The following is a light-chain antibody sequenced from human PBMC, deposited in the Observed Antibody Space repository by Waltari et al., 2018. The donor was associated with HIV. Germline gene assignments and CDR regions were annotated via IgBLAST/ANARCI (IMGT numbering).Light chain of an antibody. CDR2: GAT. Sequence: EIVLTQSPGTLSLSPGERATLSCGASQSVISSHLAWYQQKPGQAPSLLSYGATSRATGIPDRFSGSGSATDFTLSISRLEPEDFAMYYCQHYGSSPQVTFGGGTKVEIK. J-gene: IGKJ4*01. CDR1: QSVISSH. V-gene: IGKV3-20*01. CDR3: QHYGSSPQVT.